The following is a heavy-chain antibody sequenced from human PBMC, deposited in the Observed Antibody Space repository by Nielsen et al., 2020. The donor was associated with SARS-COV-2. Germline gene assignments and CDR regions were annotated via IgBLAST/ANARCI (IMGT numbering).Heavy chain of an antibody. CDR2: FFYSGST. D-gene: IGHD2-21*02. Sequence: SETLSLTCTVSGGSISSANYSWGWIRQPPGKGLEWIVSFFYSGSTYSHPSLKSRVTVSVDTSNHQFSLKLRSVTAADTAVYYCARVTEGYRHFFFDYWGQGTLVTVSS. CDR3: ARVTEGYRHFFFDY. J-gene: IGHJ4*02. V-gene: IGHV4-39*02. CDR1: GGSISSANYS.